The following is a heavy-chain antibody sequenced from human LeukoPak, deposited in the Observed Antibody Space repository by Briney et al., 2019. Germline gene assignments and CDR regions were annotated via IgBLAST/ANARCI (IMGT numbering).Heavy chain of an antibody. CDR3: ARDSYYDSSTSWYYYGMDV. D-gene: IGHD3-22*01. CDR2: IYYSGST. V-gene: IGHV4-59*01. Sequence: SETLSLTCTVSGGSISSYYWSWIRQPPGKGLEWIGYIYYSGSTNCNPSLESRVTISVDTSKNQFSLKLSSVTAADTAVYYCARDSYYDSSTSWYYYGMDVWGQGTTVTVSS. J-gene: IGHJ6*02. CDR1: GGSISSYY.